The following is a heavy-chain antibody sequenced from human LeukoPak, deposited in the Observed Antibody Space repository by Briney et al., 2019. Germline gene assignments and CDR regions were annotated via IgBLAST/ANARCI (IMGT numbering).Heavy chain of an antibody. J-gene: IGHJ3*02. CDR1: GFTFSDYY. D-gene: IGHD1-1*01. CDR2: ISSSGSTI. V-gene: IGHV3-11*01. Sequence: GGALRLSCAASGFTFSDYYMSWIRQAPGKGLEGDSYISSSGSTIYYADSLKGRFTISRDNAKNSLYLQMNSLRAEDAAVYYCARRNEVSWFNTDAFDIRGQGTMVTVSS. CDR3: ARRNEVSWFNTDAFDI.